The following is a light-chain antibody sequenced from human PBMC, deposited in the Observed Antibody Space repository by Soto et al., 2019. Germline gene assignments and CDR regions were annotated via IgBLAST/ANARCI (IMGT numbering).Light chain of an antibody. CDR2: DVT. CDR1: SSDVGSNNR. Sequence: QSVLTQPPSVSGSPGQSVAIFCTGSSSDVGSNNRVSWYHQPPGTAPKLIIYDVTNRPSGVPDRFSGSKSGNTASLTISGLQAEDEADYYCSSYTTSNTYVFGTGTKVTVL. CDR3: SSYTTSNTYV. J-gene: IGLJ1*01. V-gene: IGLV2-18*02.